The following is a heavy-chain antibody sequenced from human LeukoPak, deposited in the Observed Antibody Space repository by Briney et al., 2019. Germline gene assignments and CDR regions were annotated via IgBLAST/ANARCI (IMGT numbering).Heavy chain of an antibody. CDR3: AKSPANYYYCGMDV. D-gene: IGHD2-2*01. V-gene: IGHV3-23*01. Sequence: PGGSLRLSCAASGFTFSSYAMSWVRQAPGKGLEWVSAISGSGGSTYYADSVKGRFTISRDNSKNTLYLQMNSLRAEDTAVYYCAKSPANYYYCGMDVWGQGTTVTVSS. CDR2: ISGSGGST. J-gene: IGHJ6*02. CDR1: GFTFSSYA.